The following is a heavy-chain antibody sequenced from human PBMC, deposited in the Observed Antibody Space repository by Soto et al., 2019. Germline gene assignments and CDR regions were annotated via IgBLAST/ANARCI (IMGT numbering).Heavy chain of an antibody. Sequence: GASVKVSCKASGYTFTSYGISWVRQAPGQGLEWMGWISAYNGNPNYAQNLQGRVTMTIDTSTTTAYMELRSLRSDDTAVYYCAASVNYDSRGHLIYYFDYWGQGTLVTVSS. D-gene: IGHD3-22*01. V-gene: IGHV1-18*01. CDR2: ISAYNGNP. CDR1: GYTFTSYG. CDR3: AASVNYDSRGHLIYYFDY. J-gene: IGHJ4*02.